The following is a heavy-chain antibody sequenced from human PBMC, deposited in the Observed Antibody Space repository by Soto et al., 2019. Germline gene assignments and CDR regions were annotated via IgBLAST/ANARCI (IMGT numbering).Heavy chain of an antibody. V-gene: IGHV3-20*01. Sequence: EVQLVESGGGVVRPGGSLRLSCAASGFTFDDYGMSWVRQAPGKGLEWVSGINWNGGSTGYADSVKGRFTISRDNAKNSLDLQMNSLRAEDTALYHCAREAIITMVRGVMFAFDIWGQGTMVTVSS. D-gene: IGHD3-10*01. J-gene: IGHJ3*02. CDR1: GFTFDDYG. CDR2: INWNGGST. CDR3: AREAIITMVRGVMFAFDI.